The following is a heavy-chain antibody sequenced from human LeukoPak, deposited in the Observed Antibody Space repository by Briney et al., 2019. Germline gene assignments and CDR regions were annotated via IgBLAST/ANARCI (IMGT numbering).Heavy chain of an antibody. V-gene: IGHV1-2*02. Sequence: ASVKVSCKASGYTFTGYYTHWVRQAPGQGLEWMGWINPNSGGTNYAQKFQGRVTMTRDTSISTAYMELSRLRSDDTAVYYCARDPLYGSGSYYSYYFDYWGQGTLVTVSS. J-gene: IGHJ4*02. CDR1: GYTFTGYY. CDR3: ARDPLYGSGSYYSYYFDY. D-gene: IGHD3-10*01. CDR2: INPNSGGT.